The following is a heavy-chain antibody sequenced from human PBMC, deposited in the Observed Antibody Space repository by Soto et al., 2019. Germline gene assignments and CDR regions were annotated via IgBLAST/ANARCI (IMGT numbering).Heavy chain of an antibody. D-gene: IGHD4-17*01. CDR3: ARQDADYVEYYHYYMDV. CDR2: IYYSGTT. J-gene: IGHJ6*03. V-gene: IGHV4-39*01. CDR1: GGSISSSSYY. Sequence: ETLSLTCSVSGGSISSSSYYWGWIRQPPGKGLEWIGSIYYSGTTYYNPSLKSRVTISAHTSKNQFSLRLSSLTAADTAVYYCARQDADYVEYYHYYMDVWGKGTTVTVSS.